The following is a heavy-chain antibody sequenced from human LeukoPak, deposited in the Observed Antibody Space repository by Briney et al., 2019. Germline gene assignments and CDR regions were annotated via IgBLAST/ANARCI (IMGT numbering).Heavy chain of an antibody. J-gene: IGHJ6*03. CDR2: MNPNSGNT. D-gene: IGHD3-9*01. V-gene: IGHV1-8*02. CDR3: ARGVLRYFDWLTWAYYYMDV. Sequence: GASVKVSCKASGYTFTSYDINWVRQATGQGLEWMGWMNPNSGNTGYAQKFQGRVTMTRNTSISTAYMELSSLRSEDTAVYYCARGVLRYFDWLTWAYYYMDVWGKGTTVTISS. CDR1: GYTFTSYD.